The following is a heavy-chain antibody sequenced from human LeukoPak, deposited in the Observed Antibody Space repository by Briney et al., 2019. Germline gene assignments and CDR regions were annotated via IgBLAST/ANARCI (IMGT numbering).Heavy chain of an antibody. CDR1: GFTFSSYW. CDR2: INSDGSST. CDR3: ASLTVRGAQIDY. V-gene: IGHV3-74*01. J-gene: IGHJ4*02. D-gene: IGHD3-10*01. Sequence: GGSLRLSCAASGFTFSSYWMHWVRHAPGKGLVWVSRINSDGSSTSYADSVKGRFTISRDNAKNTLYLQMNSLRAEDTAVYYCASLTVRGAQIDYWGQGTLVTVSS.